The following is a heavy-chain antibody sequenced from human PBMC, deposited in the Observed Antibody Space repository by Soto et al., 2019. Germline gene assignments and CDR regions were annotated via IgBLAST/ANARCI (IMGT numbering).Heavy chain of an antibody. D-gene: IGHD3-22*01. J-gene: IGHJ4*02. CDR3: AREKVYDSRGYYRGGYYFDY. CDR2: IYYSGST. Sequence: QVQLQESGPGLVKPSQTLSLTCTVSGGSISSCGYYWSWIRQHPGKGLEWIGYIYYSGSTYYNPSLRSRVTIYVDTSKNQLSLKLSSVTAEDTAVYYCAREKVYDSRGYYRGGYYFDYWGQGTLVTVSS. CDR1: GGSISSCGYY. V-gene: IGHV4-31*03.